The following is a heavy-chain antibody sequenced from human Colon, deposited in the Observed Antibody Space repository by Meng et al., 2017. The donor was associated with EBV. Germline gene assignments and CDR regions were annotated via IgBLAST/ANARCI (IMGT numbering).Heavy chain of an antibody. CDR3: AKKESSGYQPYDY. J-gene: IGHJ4*02. Sequence: EVELLESGGGLLQPGGSLRLSCAASGFTLSSKTMCWVRQAPGKGLEWVSTFSGSSGAAYYADSVKGRFTISRDNSKNTLYLQMNSLKAEDTTVYYCAKKESSGYQPYDYWGQGTLVTVSS. CDR2: FSGSSGAA. V-gene: IGHV3-23*01. CDR1: GFTLSSKT. D-gene: IGHD2-2*01.